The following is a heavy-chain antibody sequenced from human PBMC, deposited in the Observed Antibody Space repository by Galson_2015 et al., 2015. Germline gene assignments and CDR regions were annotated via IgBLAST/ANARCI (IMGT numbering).Heavy chain of an antibody. CDR1: GFTFSTYE. CDR3: AREGGAVRRFFSP. D-gene: IGHD3-3*01. CDR2: ISYDGINK. V-gene: IGHV3-30-3*01. J-gene: IGHJ5*02. Sequence: SLRLSCAASGFTFSTYEMYWVRQAPGKGLEWVAVISYDGINKYFGDSVKGRFTISRDNSNNTLYLQMSSLRAEDTAVYYCAREGGAVRRFFSPWGQGTLLTVSS.